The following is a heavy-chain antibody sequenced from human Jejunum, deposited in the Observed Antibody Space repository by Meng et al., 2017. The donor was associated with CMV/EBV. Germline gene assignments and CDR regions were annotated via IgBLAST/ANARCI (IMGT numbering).Heavy chain of an antibody. Sequence: VGWIRQPPGKALEWLALIYWDDDKRYSPSLTSRLTITKDTSKSQVVLTMTNMDPVDTATYYCAHGDFTGLGLYYYDTRGYPMNWFDPWGRGILVTVSS. CDR2: IYWDDDK. J-gene: IGHJ5*02. CDR3: AHGDFTGLGLYYYDTRGYPMNWFDP. V-gene: IGHV2-5*02. D-gene: IGHD3-22*01.